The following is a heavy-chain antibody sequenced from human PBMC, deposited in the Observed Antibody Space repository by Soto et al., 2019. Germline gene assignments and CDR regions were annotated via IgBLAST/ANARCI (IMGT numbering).Heavy chain of an antibody. V-gene: IGHV3-74*01. Sequence: PGGSLRLSCAASGFTFSSYWMHWVRQAPGKGLVWVSRINSDGSSTSYADSVKGRFTISRDNAKNTLYLQMNSLRAEDTAVYYCARVGPLLDIVVVVAASYYYYGMDVWGQGTTVTVS. D-gene: IGHD2-15*01. CDR3: ARVGPLLDIVVVVAASYYYYGMDV. CDR2: INSDGSST. CDR1: GFTFSSYW. J-gene: IGHJ6*02.